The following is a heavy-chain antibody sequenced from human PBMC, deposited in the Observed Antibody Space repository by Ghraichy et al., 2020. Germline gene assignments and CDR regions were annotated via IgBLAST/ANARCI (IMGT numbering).Heavy chain of an antibody. D-gene: IGHD3-3*01. CDR1: GGSINTYY. Sequence: SQTLSLTCTVSGGSINTYYWSWSRQPPGKGLEWIGFVFYSGSTNYNPSLKSRVTISLDTSQKQFSLKLTSVTAADTAVYYCARVPLSEFWSGSEWSKVYAMDVWGQGTTVTVSS. V-gene: IGHV4-59*01. CDR2: VFYSGST. J-gene: IGHJ6*02. CDR3: ARVPLSEFWSGSEWSKVYAMDV.